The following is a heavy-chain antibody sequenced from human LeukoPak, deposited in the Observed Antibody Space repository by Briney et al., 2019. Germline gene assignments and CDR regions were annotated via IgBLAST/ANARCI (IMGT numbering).Heavy chain of an antibody. V-gene: IGHV4-38-2*02. Sequence: PSETLSLTCTVSGYSISSGYYWGWIRQPPGKGLEWIGSIYHSGSTYYNPSLKSRVTISVDTSKNQFSLKLSSVTAADTAVYYCARSGATGHWFDPWGQGTLVTVSS. D-gene: IGHD1-26*01. J-gene: IGHJ5*02. CDR2: IYHSGST. CDR3: ARSGATGHWFDP. CDR1: GYSISSGYY.